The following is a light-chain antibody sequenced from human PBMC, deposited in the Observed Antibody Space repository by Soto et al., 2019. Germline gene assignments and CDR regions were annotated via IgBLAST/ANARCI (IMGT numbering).Light chain of an antibody. CDR3: QQSYSTPPT. CDR2: AAS. V-gene: IGKV1-39*01. Sequence: DIQMTQSPSSLSASVGDRVTIPCRASQNISSYLNWYQQKPGKAPKLLIYAASSLQSGVPSRFSGSGSGTDFTLTISSLQPEDFATYYCQQSYSTPPTFGQGTKVDI. J-gene: IGKJ1*01. CDR1: QNISSY.